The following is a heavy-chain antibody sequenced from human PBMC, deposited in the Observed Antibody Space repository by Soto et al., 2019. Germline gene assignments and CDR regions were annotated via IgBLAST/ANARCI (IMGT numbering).Heavy chain of an antibody. CDR3: ARDRRSYREDYYYGMDV. D-gene: IGHD1-26*01. CDR1: GGSISSGDYY. V-gene: IGHV4-30-4*01. Sequence: SETLSLTCTVSGGSISSGDYYWSWIRQPPGKGLEWIGYIYYSGSTYYNPSLKSRVTISVDTSKNQFSLKLSSVTAADTAVYYCARDRRSYREDYYYGMDVWGQGTTVTV. CDR2: IYYSGST. J-gene: IGHJ6*02.